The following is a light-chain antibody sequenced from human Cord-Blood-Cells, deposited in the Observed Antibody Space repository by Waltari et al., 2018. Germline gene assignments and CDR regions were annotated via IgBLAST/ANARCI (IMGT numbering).Light chain of an antibody. J-gene: IGLJ2*01. V-gene: IGLV3-1*01. CDR1: KLGDKY. CDR3: QAWDSSPAVV. CDR2: QDS. Sequence: SYELTQPPSVSVSPGQTASITCSGDKLGDKYACWYQQKPGQSPVLVIYQDSKRPSGIPERFSGSNSGNTATLTMSGTQAMDEADYYCQAWDSSPAVVFGGGTKLTVL.